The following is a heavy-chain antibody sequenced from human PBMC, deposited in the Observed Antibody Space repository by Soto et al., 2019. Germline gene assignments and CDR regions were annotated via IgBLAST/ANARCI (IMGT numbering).Heavy chain of an antibody. CDR2: IIPIFGTA. CDR1: GGTFSSYA. Sequence: EASVKVSCKASGGTFSSYASSWVRQAPGQGLEWMGGIIPIFGTANYAQKFQGRVTITADESTSTAHMELSSLRSEDTAVYYCARWDGSGSYDLIYYYYYGMDVWGQGTTVTVSS. D-gene: IGHD3-10*01. V-gene: IGHV1-69*13. J-gene: IGHJ6*02. CDR3: ARWDGSGSYDLIYYYYYGMDV.